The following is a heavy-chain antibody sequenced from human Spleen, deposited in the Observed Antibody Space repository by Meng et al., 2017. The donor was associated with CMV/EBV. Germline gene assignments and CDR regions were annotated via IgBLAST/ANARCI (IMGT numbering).Heavy chain of an antibody. Sequence: GESLKISCAASGFTFSTYAMSWVRQAPGKGLEWVSVIYSGGSTYYADSVKGRFTISRDNSKNTLYLQMNSLRAEDTAVYYCARDVYCSSTSCYYYYGMDVWGQGTTVTVSS. D-gene: IGHD2-2*01. CDR2: IYSGGST. CDR1: GFTFSTYA. CDR3: ARDVYCSSTSCYYYYGMDV. V-gene: IGHV3-53*01. J-gene: IGHJ6*02.